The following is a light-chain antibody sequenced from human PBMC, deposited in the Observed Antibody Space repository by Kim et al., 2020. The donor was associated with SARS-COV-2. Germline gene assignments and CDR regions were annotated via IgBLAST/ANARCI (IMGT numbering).Light chain of an antibody. J-gene: IGKJ3*01. CDR3: QQANTSPFT. CDR1: QGINIG. Sequence: ASGGDRDTSTCRARQGINIGLAWYQQKPGKAPNLLSYDASTVQSGVPSRCSGSGSGTDFTLTISSLQPEDFATYYWQQANTSPFTCGPGTKVDIK. V-gene: IGKV1-12*01. CDR2: DAS.